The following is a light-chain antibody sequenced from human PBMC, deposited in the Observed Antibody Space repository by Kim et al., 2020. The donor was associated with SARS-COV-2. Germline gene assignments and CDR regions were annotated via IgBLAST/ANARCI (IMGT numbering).Light chain of an antibody. J-gene: IGKJ4*01. CDR2: AAS. CDR1: QGIRND. CDR3: LQDNNYPLT. Sequence: GSVEERVTITCLERQGIRNDVCWYPQKPEKSPIRLIYAASRLRSGVPPRYSGSGSVTEFTLSNSSLQPQDFATYNCLQDNNYPLTFVAGT. V-gene: IGKV1-6*01.